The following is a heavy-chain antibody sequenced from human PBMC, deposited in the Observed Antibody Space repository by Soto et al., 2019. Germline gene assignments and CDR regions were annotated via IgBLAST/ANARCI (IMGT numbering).Heavy chain of an antibody. CDR1: GDSVSSNSAA. CDR2: TYYRSKWYS. CDR3: AGAPLLEYYDSSGSLDY. Sequence: SQTLSLTCAISGDSVSSNSAAWNWIRQSPSRGLEWLGRTYYRSKWYSDYAVSVKSRITINPDTSKNQFSLQLNSVTPEDTAVYYCAGAPLLEYYDSSGSLDYWGQGTLVTVS. D-gene: IGHD3-22*01. V-gene: IGHV6-1*01. J-gene: IGHJ4*02.